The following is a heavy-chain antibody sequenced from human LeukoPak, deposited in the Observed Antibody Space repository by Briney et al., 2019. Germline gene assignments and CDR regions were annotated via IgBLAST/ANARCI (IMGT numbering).Heavy chain of an antibody. J-gene: IGHJ6*02. D-gene: IGHD6-19*01. V-gene: IGHV3-23*01. CDR1: GFTFSTYT. CDR2: IGSSGGGI. Sequence: PGGSLRLSCAASGFTFSTYTMYWVRHPPGKGLEWVSIIGSSGGGIHYADSVKGRFTISRDNPKNTLYLQMNSLRAEDTAVYYCAKDRWLAYGMDVWGQGTTVTVSS. CDR3: AKDRWLAYGMDV.